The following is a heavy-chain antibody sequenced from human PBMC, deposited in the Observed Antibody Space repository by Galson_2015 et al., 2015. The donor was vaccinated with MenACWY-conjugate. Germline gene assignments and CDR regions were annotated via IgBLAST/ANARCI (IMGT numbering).Heavy chain of an antibody. J-gene: IGHJ4*02. D-gene: IGHD6-19*01. CDR1: GFTFSNAW. V-gene: IGHV3-15*01. Sequence: SLRLSCAASGFTFSNAWMSWVRQAPGKGLEWVGRIKSKTDGGTTDYAAPVKGRFTITRDGSKNTLYLQMNSLKTEDTAVYYCTTVPSIAVAGDYWGQGTLVTVSS. CDR3: TTVPSIAVAGDY. CDR2: IKSKTDGGTT.